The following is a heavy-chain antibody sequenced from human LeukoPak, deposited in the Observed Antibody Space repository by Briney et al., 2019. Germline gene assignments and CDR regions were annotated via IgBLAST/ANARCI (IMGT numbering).Heavy chain of an antibody. CDR3: ARGRRITFGGIIVPFDY. J-gene: IGHJ4*02. CDR2: IYYSGNT. D-gene: IGHD3-16*02. Sequence: SETLSLTCTVSGGSISSSTYYWGWIRQPPGKGLEWLGSIYYSGNTYHNPSLKSRLTISVDTSKNQFSLKLTSVTAADTAVYYCARGRRITFGGIIVPFDYWGQGTVVTVSS. CDR1: GGSISSSTYY. V-gene: IGHV4-39*01.